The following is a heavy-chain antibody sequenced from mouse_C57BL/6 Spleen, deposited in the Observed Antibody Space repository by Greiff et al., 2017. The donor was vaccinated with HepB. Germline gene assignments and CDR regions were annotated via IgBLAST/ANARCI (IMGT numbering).Heavy chain of an antibody. J-gene: IGHJ1*03. CDR2: IYPGDGDT. CDR3: ARGRDYYGSSYPRWYFDV. CDR1: GYAFSSSW. Sequence: VQVVESGPELVKPGASVKISCKASGYAFSSSWMNWVKQRPGKGLEWIGRIYPGDGDTNYNGKFKGKATLTADKSSSTAYMQLSSLTSEDSAVYFCARGRDYYGSSYPRWYFDVWGTGTTVTVSS. D-gene: IGHD1-1*01. V-gene: IGHV1-82*01.